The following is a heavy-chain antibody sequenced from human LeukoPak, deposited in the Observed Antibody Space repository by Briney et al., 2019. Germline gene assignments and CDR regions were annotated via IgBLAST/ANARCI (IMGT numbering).Heavy chain of an antibody. CDR2: RFYSGST. CDR1: GGSISSGSYY. CDR3: ARVGGFSGWAWFDP. V-gene: IGHV4-61*01. J-gene: IGHJ5*02. Sequence: SETLSLTCTVSGGSISSGSYYWSWIRQPPGKGLEWIGYRFYSGSTNYNPSLKSRVTISIDTSKNQFSLKLSSVTAADTAVYYCARVGGFSGWAWFDPWGQGTLVTVSS. D-gene: IGHD3-16*01.